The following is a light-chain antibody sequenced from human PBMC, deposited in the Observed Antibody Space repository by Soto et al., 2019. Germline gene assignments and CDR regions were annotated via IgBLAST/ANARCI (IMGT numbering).Light chain of an antibody. CDR1: QGMPPY. CDR2: ATS. Sequence: DVQRTKSPSSLSPFVGDRVTIIARASQGMPPYLAWFQQKPGKVPKLLIYATSTLQSGVPSRFSGSGSGTDFTLTINSLQPEDVGTYYCQKYNSAPLTFGGGTKVEIK. J-gene: IGKJ4*01. V-gene: IGKV1-27*01. CDR3: QKYNSAPLT.